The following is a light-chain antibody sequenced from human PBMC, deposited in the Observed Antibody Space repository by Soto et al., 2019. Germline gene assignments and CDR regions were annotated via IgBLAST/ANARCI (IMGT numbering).Light chain of an antibody. J-gene: IGKJ5*01. V-gene: IGKV4-1*01. CDR3: QQYFATPRT. CDR2: WAS. CDR1: QSVFYGTYKKTY. Sequence: DIVMTQSPDSLAVSLGERATINCKSSQSVFYGTYKKTYLAWYQQKPGQPPRLLISWASIRQSGVPERFSGSGSGTDFTLTIRSLQPEDAAVYYCQQYFATPRTFGQGT.